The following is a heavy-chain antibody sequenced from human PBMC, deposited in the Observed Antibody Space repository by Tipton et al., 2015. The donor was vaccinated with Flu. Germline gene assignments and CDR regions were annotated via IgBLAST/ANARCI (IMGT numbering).Heavy chain of an antibody. Sequence: TLSLTCTVSGGSLSSFYWTWIRQSAGKGLEWIGRVYSSGTTNFNPSLKSRLTMSLDASKNQFSLTLNSVTAADTAVYYCARGSGSETFVIFDFWGQGTLVTVSS. D-gene: IGHD3-10*01. CDR3: ARGSGSETFVIFDF. V-gene: IGHV4-4*07. CDR1: GGSLSSFY. CDR2: VYSSGTT. J-gene: IGHJ5*01.